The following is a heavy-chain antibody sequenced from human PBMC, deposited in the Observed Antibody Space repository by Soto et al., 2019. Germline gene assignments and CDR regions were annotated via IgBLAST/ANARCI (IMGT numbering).Heavy chain of an antibody. Sequence: PGGSLRLSCAASGFTFSSYSMNWVRQAPGKGLEWVSYISSSSSTIYYADSVKGRFTISRDNAKNSLYLQMNSLRDEDTAVYYCARGSMRFLEWFNFDYWGQGTLVTAPQ. CDR2: ISSSSSTI. D-gene: IGHD3-3*01. CDR3: ARGSMRFLEWFNFDY. V-gene: IGHV3-48*02. J-gene: IGHJ4*02. CDR1: GFTFSSYS.